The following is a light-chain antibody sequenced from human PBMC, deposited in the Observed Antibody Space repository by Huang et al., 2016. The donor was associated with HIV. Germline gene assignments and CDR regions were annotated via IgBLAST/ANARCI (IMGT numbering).Light chain of an antibody. CDR1: QNINTH. V-gene: IGKV3-11*01. J-gene: IGKJ4*01. Sequence: EIVLTQSPAPLSFFPGQRVSLSCRASQNINTHLAWYQQRPGQPPRLLIYDASSRVPGVAARFSGSGSGTDVTLTISSLESEDFATYYCQQRVNGLTFGGGTKV. CDR2: DAS. CDR3: QQRVNGLT.